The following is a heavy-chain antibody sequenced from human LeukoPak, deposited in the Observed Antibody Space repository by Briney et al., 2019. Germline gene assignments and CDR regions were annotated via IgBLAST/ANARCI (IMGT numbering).Heavy chain of an antibody. Sequence: GGSLRLSCAASGNYWMHWVRQAPGKGLVRVSRIASDGSSTTYADSVKGRFSISRDNAKNTLYLQMNSLRVEDTAVSYCARGRPHGNDYWGQGTLVTVSS. CDR1: GNYW. J-gene: IGHJ4*02. CDR3: ARGRPHGNDY. D-gene: IGHD4-23*01. CDR2: IASDGSST. V-gene: IGHV3-74*01.